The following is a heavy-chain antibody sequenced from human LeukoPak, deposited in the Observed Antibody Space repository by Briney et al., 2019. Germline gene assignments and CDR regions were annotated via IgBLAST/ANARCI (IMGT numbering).Heavy chain of an antibody. CDR2: ISGSGGST. J-gene: IGHJ3*02. Sequence: GGSLRLPCAASGFTFSSYAMSWVRQAPGKGLEWVSAISGSGGSTYYADSVKGRFTISRDNSKNTLYLQMNSLRAEDTAVYYCAKSSGSYVDAFDIWGQGTMVTVSS. CDR3: AKSSGSYVDAFDI. D-gene: IGHD1-26*01. CDR1: GFTFSSYA. V-gene: IGHV3-23*01.